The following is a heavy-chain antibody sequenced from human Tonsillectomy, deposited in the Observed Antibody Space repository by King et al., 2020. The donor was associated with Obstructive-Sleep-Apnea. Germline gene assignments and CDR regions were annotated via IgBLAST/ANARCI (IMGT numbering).Heavy chain of an antibody. CDR1: GFTFSDYY. CDR3: AREEGYNYWDYFDY. D-gene: IGHD5-24*01. Sequence: QLVQSGGGLVNPGGSLRLSCAASGFTFSDYYMSWIRQAPGKGLEWVSYISSSSNTIYYADSVKGRFTISRDNAKNSLYLQMSSLRAEDTAVYYCAREEGYNYWDYFDYWGQGALVTVSS. J-gene: IGHJ4*02. V-gene: IGHV3-11*01. CDR2: ISSSSNTI.